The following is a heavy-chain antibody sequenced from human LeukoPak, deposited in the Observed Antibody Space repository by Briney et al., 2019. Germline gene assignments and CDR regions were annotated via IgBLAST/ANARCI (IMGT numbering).Heavy chain of an antibody. CDR2: INRDGSST. D-gene: IGHD2-2*01. CDR3: AKVGNGPQLDF. Sequence: PGGSLRLSCAASGFTFRTYWMHWVRQAPGKGLVWVSRINRDGSSTTYADSVKGRFTISRDNAKNTLYLQMNSLRAEDTAVYYCAKVGNGPQLDFWGQGTLVTVSS. CDR1: GFTFRTYW. J-gene: IGHJ4*02. V-gene: IGHV3-74*01.